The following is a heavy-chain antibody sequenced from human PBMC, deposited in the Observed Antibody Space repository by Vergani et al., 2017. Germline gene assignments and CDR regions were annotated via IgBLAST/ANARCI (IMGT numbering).Heavy chain of an antibody. CDR3: AKGARIVGAIYYFDY. Sequence: QVQLQESGPGLVKPSGTLSLTCAVSGGSISSSNWWSWVRQPPGKGLEWIGEIHHSGSTHYKQSLESRITISVDKSKNQFSRKLNSVTAADTAVYYCAKGARIVGAIYYFDYWGQGTLVTVSS. CDR2: IHHSGST. D-gene: IGHD1-26*01. J-gene: IGHJ4*02. CDR1: GGSISSSNW. V-gene: IGHV4-4*02.